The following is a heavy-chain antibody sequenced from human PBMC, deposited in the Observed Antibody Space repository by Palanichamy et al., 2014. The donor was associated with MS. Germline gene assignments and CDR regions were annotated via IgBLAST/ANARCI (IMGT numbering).Heavy chain of an antibody. CDR1: GGSVSSGTYY. Sequence: QVQLQESGPGLVKPSETLSLTCTVSGGSVSSGTYYWSWIRQPPGKGLEWIGYMSYSGSTNYNPSLKSRVTISVGTSKNQFSLKLSSVTAADTAVYYCARGYCRSTSCAGEGFDYWGQGTLVTVSS. CDR2: MSYSGST. J-gene: IGHJ4*02. V-gene: IGHV4-61*01. D-gene: IGHD2-2*01. CDR3: ARGYCRSTSCAGEGFDY.